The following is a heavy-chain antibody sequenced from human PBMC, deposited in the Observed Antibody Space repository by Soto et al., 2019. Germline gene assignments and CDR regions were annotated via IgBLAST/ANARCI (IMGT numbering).Heavy chain of an antibody. J-gene: IGHJ5*02. CDR3: ARGISHNYGWFDP. Sequence: SETLSLTCAVFSDSFSSYYWTWIRQPPGKGLEWIGEINHSGTTNYNPSLKSRVTMSVDTSKKQFSLKLRSVTAADTAIYYCARGISHNYGWFDPWGQGTLVTVSS. CDR1: SDSFSSYY. V-gene: IGHV4-34*01. CDR2: INHSGTT. D-gene: IGHD4-17*01.